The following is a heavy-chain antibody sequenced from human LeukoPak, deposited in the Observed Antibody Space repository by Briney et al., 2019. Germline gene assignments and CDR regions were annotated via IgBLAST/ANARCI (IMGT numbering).Heavy chain of an antibody. CDR2: IYYSGST. CDR1: GGSISSYY. CDR3: ARFVVPAAIEFSWFDP. D-gene: IGHD2-2*02. Sequence: SETLSLTCTVSGGSISSYYWSWIRQPPGKGLEWIGYIYYSGSTNYNPSLKSRVTISVDTSKNQFSLKLSSVTAADTAVYYCARFVVPAAIEFSWFDPWGQGTLVTVPS. V-gene: IGHV4-59*01. J-gene: IGHJ5*02.